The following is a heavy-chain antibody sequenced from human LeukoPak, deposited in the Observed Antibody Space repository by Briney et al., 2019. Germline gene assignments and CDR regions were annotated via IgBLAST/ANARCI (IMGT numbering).Heavy chain of an antibody. CDR2: IRYDGSNK. V-gene: IGHV3-30*02. CDR1: GFLFSSYG. D-gene: IGHD5-12*01. Sequence: PGGSLRLSCAASGFLFSSYGMHWVRQAPGKGLEWVAFIRYDGSNKYYADSVKGRFTISRDNSNNTLYLQMNSLRAEDTAVHYCAKVMLVATAIDYWGQGTLVTVSS. CDR3: AKVMLVATAIDY. J-gene: IGHJ4*02.